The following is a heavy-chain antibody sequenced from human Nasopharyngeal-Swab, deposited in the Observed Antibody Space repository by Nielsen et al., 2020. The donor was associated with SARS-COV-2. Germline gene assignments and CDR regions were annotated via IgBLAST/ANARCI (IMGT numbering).Heavy chain of an antibody. CDR2: INHSGST. V-gene: IGHV4-34*01. J-gene: IGHJ6*03. D-gene: IGHD2-2*01. Sequence: RQAPGKGPEWIAEINHSGSTNYSPSLKSRVTLSVDTSMNQVSLEVSSVTAADTAVYYCARGLSGIVPAPILGLGPYYYYYYMDVWGKGTTVTVSS. CDR3: ARGLSGIVPAPILGLGPYYYYYYMDV.